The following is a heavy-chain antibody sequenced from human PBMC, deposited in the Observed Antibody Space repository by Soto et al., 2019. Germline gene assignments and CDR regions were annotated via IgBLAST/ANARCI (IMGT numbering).Heavy chain of an antibody. CDR2: ISAYNGNT. CDR1: GYTLTSYG. Sequence: ASVKVSCKASGYTLTSYGISWVRQAPGQGLEWMGWISAYNGNTNYAQKLQGRVTMTTDTSTSTAYMELRSLRSDDTAVYYCARVAAMVTSSRFDYWGQGTLVTVSS. V-gene: IGHV1-18*04. D-gene: IGHD5-18*01. J-gene: IGHJ4*02. CDR3: ARVAAMVTSSRFDY.